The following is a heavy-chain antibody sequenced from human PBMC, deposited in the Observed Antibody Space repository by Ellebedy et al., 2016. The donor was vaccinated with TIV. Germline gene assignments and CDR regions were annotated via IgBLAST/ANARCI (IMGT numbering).Heavy chain of an antibody. D-gene: IGHD2-21*02. CDR3: TSGGAYCGSDCYN. CDR2: IKSKTDGGTT. J-gene: IGHJ4*02. CDR1: GFTFSNAW. Sequence: PGGSLRLSCAASGFTFSNAWMSWVRQAPGKGLEWVGRIKSKTDGGTTDYAAPVKSRFTISRDDSKNTLYLQMNSLKTEDTAVYYCTSGGAYCGSDCYNWGQGTLVTVSS. V-gene: IGHV3-15*01.